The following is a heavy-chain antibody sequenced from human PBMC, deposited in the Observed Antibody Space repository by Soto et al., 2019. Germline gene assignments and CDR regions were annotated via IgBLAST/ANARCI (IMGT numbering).Heavy chain of an antibody. D-gene: IGHD6-19*01. CDR1: GFSLSSSGVG. CDR3: AHSIHSSGWYCFDQ. Sequence: QITLKESGPTLVKSTQTLTLTCSFSGFSLSSSGVGVGWIRQPPGKALEWLGFIFWNDDKRYSPSLKSRLTITKDTSKNQVVLIMTNVDPVDTATYYCAHSIHSSGWYCFDQWGQGTLVTVSS. CDR2: IFWNDDK. V-gene: IGHV2-5*01. J-gene: IGHJ4*02.